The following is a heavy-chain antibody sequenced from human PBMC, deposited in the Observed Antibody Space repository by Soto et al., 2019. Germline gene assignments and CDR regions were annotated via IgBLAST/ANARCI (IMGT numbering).Heavy chain of an antibody. D-gene: IGHD6-6*01. J-gene: IGHJ4*02. V-gene: IGHV4-34*01. Sequence: PWETLSLTCSIYGGSFSGYYWSWIRQPPGKGLEWIGEISQSGNTNYSPSLKSRVSISIDTSKKQFSLNLASVSAADTAVYYCARAPKVSGSSQTRPDFWGQGTLVTVSS. CDR1: GGSFSGYY. CDR2: ISQSGNT. CDR3: ARAPKVSGSSQTRPDF.